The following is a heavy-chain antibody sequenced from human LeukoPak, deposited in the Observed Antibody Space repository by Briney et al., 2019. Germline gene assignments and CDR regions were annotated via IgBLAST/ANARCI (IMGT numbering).Heavy chain of an antibody. CDR3: AACIAASGYAFDA. D-gene: IGHD6-13*01. J-gene: IGHJ3*01. Sequence: ASVKVSCKASGLTFISLTVSWVRQAPGQGLEWLGWVSAYTGDTQYAQTLQGRVSMTTNTSTSTAYMELRSLRSDDTAVYYCAACIAASGYAFDAWGQGTIITVSS. CDR1: GLTFISLT. V-gene: IGHV1-18*01. CDR2: VSAYTGDT.